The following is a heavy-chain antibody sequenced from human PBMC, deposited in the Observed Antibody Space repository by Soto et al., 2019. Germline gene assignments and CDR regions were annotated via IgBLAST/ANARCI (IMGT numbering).Heavy chain of an antibody. Sequence: SETLSLTCAVYGGSFSGYYWSWIRQPPGKGLEWIGEINHSGSTNYNPSLKSRVTISVDTSKNQFSMKLSSVTAADTAVYYCARASVGRFDPWGQGTLVTVS. CDR2: INHSGST. J-gene: IGHJ5*02. V-gene: IGHV4-34*01. D-gene: IGHD1-26*01. CDR3: ARASVGRFDP. CDR1: GGSFSGYY.